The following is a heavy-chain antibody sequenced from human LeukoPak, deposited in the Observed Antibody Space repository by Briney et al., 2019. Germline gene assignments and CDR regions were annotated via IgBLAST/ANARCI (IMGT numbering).Heavy chain of an antibody. V-gene: IGHV3-30*18. Sequence: PGGSLRLSCAASGFTFSSYGMHWVRQAPGKGLEWVAVISYDGSNKYYADSVKGRFTISRDNSNNTLYLQMNSLRAEDTAVYYCAKGDEGDYDSSGYYLLDYWGQGTLVTVSS. D-gene: IGHD3-22*01. CDR2: ISYDGSNK. J-gene: IGHJ4*02. CDR1: GFTFSSYG. CDR3: AKGDEGDYDSSGYYLLDY.